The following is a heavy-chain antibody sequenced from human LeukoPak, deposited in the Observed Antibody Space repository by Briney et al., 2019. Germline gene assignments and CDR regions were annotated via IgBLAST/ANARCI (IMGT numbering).Heavy chain of an antibody. J-gene: IGHJ4*02. V-gene: IGHV3-23*01. Sequence: GGSPRLSCAASGFTFRTYAMTWVRQAPGKGLEWVSSITGNGGSTYYADSVKGRFTISRDNSKNTLYLQMDSLRAEDTAVYHCARDSGSYLQPTDYWGQGTLVTVSS. CDR2: ITGNGGST. CDR3: ARDSGSYLQPTDY. D-gene: IGHD1-26*01. CDR1: GFTFRTYA.